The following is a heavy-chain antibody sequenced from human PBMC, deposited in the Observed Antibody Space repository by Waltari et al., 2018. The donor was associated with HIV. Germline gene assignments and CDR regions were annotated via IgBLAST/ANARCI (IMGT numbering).Heavy chain of an antibody. V-gene: IGHV3-33*01. CDR2: IWYDARVT. CDR3: ARAGPYSGCYPYYFDY. D-gene: IGHD1-26*01. Sequence: QMVGSGGGRVLPVGSILPPPTSTGLTYWIYGLQWVRQSAGKALEWGALIWYDARVTYYVDALKGRFTISRDNSQNTLYLQMDSLTAEDTAVYYCARAGPYSGCYPYYFDYWGQGTLVTVSS. CDR1: GLTYWIYG. J-gene: IGHJ4*02.